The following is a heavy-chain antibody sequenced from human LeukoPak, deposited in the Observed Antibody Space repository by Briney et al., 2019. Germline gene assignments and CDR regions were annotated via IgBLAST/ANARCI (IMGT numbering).Heavy chain of an antibody. Sequence: GGSLRLSCEASGFTFSTHSMNWVRQAPGKGLEWVSSISSSSSYIYYADSVKGRFTISRDNAKNSLYLQMNSLRAEDTAVYYCARVGPARYYYYYMDVWGKGTTVTISS. CDR2: ISSSSSYI. CDR3: ARVGPARYYYYYMDV. D-gene: IGHD2-2*01. V-gene: IGHV3-21*01. J-gene: IGHJ6*03. CDR1: GFTFSTHS.